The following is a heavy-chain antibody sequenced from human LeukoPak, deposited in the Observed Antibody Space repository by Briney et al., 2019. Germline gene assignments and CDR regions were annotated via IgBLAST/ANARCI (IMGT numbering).Heavy chain of an antibody. CDR1: GFTFSSYS. Sequence: PGGSLRLSCAASGFTFSSYSMNWVRQAPGKGLEWVSRINSDGSSTIYADSVKGRFTISRDNAKNTLYLQMNSLRADDTAVYYCARGGVYSTSAVDYWGQGTLVTVSS. V-gene: IGHV3-74*01. D-gene: IGHD6-6*01. J-gene: IGHJ4*02. CDR2: INSDGSST. CDR3: ARGGVYSTSAVDY.